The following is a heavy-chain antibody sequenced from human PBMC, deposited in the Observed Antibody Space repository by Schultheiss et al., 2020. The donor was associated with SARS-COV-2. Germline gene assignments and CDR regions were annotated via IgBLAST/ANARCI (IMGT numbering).Heavy chain of an antibody. D-gene: IGHD3-10*01. CDR2: ISYDGSNK. CDR3: AKGGWFGDYYYYYYGMDV. Sequence: GGSLRLSCAASGFTFSSYWMSWVRQAPGKGLEWVAVISYDGSNKYYADSVKGRFTISRDNSKNTLYLQMNSLRAEDTAVYYCAKGGWFGDYYYYYYGMDVWGQGTTVTVSS. V-gene: IGHV3-30*18. J-gene: IGHJ6*02. CDR1: GFTFSSYW.